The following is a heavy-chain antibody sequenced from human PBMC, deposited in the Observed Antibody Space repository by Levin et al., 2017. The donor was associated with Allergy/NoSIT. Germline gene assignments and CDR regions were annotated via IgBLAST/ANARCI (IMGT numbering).Heavy chain of an antibody. V-gene: IGHV3-23*01. Sequence: GESLKISCAASGFTFSNYAMTWVRQAPGKGLEWVSIIHGGGDHIYYADSVKGRFTISRDNSKNTLYLQMNSLRAEDTAVYFCARRPSCSGGSCYGMDVWGQGTTVTVSS. J-gene: IGHJ6*02. CDR3: ARRPSCSGGSCYGMDV. CDR1: GFTFSNYA. D-gene: IGHD2-15*01. CDR2: IHGGGDHI.